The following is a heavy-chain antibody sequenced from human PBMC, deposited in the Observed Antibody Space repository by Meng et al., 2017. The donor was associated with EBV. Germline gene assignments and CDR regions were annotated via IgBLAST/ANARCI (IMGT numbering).Heavy chain of an antibody. D-gene: IGHD3-22*01. CDR3: ARRSLDYYDSSGFDY. CDR2: IYHSGST. V-gene: IGHV4-4*02. Sequence: QVPLQESGPGLVKPSGTRPLTCAVPGGSISSSNWWSWGRQPPGKGLEWIGEIYHSGSTNYNPSLKSRVTISVDKSTNQFSLKLSSVTAADTAVYYCARRSLDYYDSSGFDYWGQGTLVTVSS. CDR1: GGSISSSNW. J-gene: IGHJ4*02.